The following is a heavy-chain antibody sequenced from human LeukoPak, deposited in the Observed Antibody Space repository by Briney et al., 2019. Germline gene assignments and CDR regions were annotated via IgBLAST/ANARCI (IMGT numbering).Heavy chain of an antibody. V-gene: IGHV4-39*07. J-gene: IGHJ4*02. CDR1: GGSISSSSYY. Sequence: SETLSLTCTVSGGSISSSSYYWGWIRQPPGKGLEWIVSFFYSGSTYFNPSLKSRVTVSVDTSKTQFSLRLTSVTAADTAVYFCAGDSGDSTVVPRYWGQGTLVTVSS. CDR2: FFYSGST. D-gene: IGHD3-10*01. CDR3: AGDSGDSTVVPRY.